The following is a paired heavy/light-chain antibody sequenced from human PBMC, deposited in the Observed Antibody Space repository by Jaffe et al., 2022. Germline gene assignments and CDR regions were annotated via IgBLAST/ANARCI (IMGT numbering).Light chain of an antibody. CDR2: YDH. Sequence: QSVLTQPPSVSELPRQRVTISCSGSSSNIGNNVVNWYQQLPGKAPRLLIYYDHLVSSGVSDRFSGSKSGTSASLAISDLQSADEADYYCATWDDRVNGWVFGGGTKLTVL. V-gene: IGLV1-36*01. CDR1: SSNIGNNV. CDR3: ATWDDRVNGWV. J-gene: IGLJ3*02.
Heavy chain of an antibody. CDR1: GFTFSNHA. Sequence: EVEILESGGDLIQPGGSLRLSCGGSGFTFSNHAMSWVRQAPGKGLEWVSTISGSGDSARYADSVRGQFTISRDNSKNTVFLQMNSLTVEDTARYYCVKDCPYSGYDPDLVCAWGQGTMVIVSS. V-gene: IGHV3-23*01. CDR3: VKDCPYSGYDPDLVCA. D-gene: IGHD5-12*01. CDR2: ISGSGDSA. J-gene: IGHJ5*02.